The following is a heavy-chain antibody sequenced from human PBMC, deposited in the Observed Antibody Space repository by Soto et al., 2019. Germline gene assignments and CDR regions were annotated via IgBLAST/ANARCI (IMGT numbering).Heavy chain of an antibody. D-gene: IGHD3-3*01. CDR1: GYTVTSYG. Sequence: ASVKVSCKASGYTVTSYGISCVRQAPGQGLEWKGWISAYNGNTNYAQKLQGRVTMTTDTSTSTAYMELRSLRSDDTAVYYCARDRPDFWSGRTYGMDVWGQGTTVTVSS. J-gene: IGHJ6*02. V-gene: IGHV1-18*01. CDR3: ARDRPDFWSGRTYGMDV. CDR2: ISAYNGNT.